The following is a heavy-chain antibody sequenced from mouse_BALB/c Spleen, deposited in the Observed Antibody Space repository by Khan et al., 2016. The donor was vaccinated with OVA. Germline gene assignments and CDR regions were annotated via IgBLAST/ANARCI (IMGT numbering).Heavy chain of an antibody. J-gene: IGHJ2*01. CDR1: GYSITSDYA. Sequence: EVQLQESGPGLVKPSQSLSLTCTVTGYSITSDYAWNWIRQFPGNKLEWMGYIKYSGNTSYNPSLKSRFSITRNTSTNQFFLPLSSVTTEDTATYYWARSGTISTVVITDFDYWGQGTTLTVSS. CDR3: ARSGTISTVVITDFDY. D-gene: IGHD1-1*01. V-gene: IGHV3-2*02. CDR2: IKYSGNT.